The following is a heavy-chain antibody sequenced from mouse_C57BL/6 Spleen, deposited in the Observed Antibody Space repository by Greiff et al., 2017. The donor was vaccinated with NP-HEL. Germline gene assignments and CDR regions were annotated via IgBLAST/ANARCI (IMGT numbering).Heavy chain of an antibody. D-gene: IGHD1-1*01. J-gene: IGHJ4*01. CDR3: ARRGFITTVVPVAMDY. V-gene: IGHV1-22*01. CDR2: INPNNGGT. Sequence: DVKLVESGPELLKPGASVKMSCKASGYTFTDYNMHWVKQSHGKSLEWIGYINPNNGGTSYNQKFKGKATLTVNKSSSTAYMELRSLTSEDSAVYYCARRGFITTVVPVAMDYWGQGTSVTVSS. CDR1: GYTFTDYN.